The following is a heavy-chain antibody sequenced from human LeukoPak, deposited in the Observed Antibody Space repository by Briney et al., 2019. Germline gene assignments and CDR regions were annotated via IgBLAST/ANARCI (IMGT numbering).Heavy chain of an antibody. V-gene: IGHV3-23*01. Sequence: PGGSLRLSCAASGFTFSSYAMSWVRQAPGKGLEWVSTISGSGGRTYYADSVKGRFTISRDNSKNTLYLQMNSLRAEDTAVYYCAKEGQYYYERSGYYSRAYWYFDLWGRGTLVTVSS. CDR3: AKEGQYYYERSGYYSRAYWYFDL. D-gene: IGHD3-22*01. CDR2: ISGSGGRT. CDR1: GFTFSSYA. J-gene: IGHJ2*01.